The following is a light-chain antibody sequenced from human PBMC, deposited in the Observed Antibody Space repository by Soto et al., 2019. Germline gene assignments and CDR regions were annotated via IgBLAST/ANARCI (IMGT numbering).Light chain of an antibody. CDR1: TGAVTSGHY. CDR2: DTN. V-gene: IGLV7-46*01. CDR3: LLSYSGATV. Sequence: QTVVTQEPSLTVSPGGTVTLTCGSSTGAVTSGHYPYWFQLKPGQAPRTFIYDTNNKHSWTPARFSGSLLGGKAALTLSGAHPEDEAEYYCLLSYSGATVFGTGTKLTVL. J-gene: IGLJ1*01.